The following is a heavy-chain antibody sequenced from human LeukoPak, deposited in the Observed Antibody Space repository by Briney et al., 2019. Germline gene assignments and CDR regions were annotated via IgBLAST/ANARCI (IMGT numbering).Heavy chain of an antibody. V-gene: IGHV4-39*01. CDR2: IYYSGST. CDR1: GGSISSSSYY. Sequence: SETLSLTCTVSGGSISSSSYYWVWLRQPPGKGLEWIRSIYYSGSTYYNPSLKSRVTISVDTSKNQFSLKLSSVTAADTAVYYCARRVSWSSSGTMNYFDYWGQETLVSVS. CDR3: ARRVSWSSSGTMNYFDY. D-gene: IGHD1-7*01. J-gene: IGHJ4*02.